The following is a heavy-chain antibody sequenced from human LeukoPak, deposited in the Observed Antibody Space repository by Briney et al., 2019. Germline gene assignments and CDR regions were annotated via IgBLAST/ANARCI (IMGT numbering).Heavy chain of an antibody. CDR2: IYGGGST. CDR1: GVSINNYY. CDR3: ARDPPASSSTHSSSWGFDY. D-gene: IGHD6-13*01. J-gene: IGHJ4*02. V-gene: IGHV4-4*07. Sequence: SETLSLTCNVSGVSINNYYWTWIRQPAGKGLEWIGRIYGGGSTNYNPSLRSRVTMSVDTSKNQFSLTLTSVTAADTAVYYCARDPPASSSTHSSSWGFDYWGQGSLVTVSS.